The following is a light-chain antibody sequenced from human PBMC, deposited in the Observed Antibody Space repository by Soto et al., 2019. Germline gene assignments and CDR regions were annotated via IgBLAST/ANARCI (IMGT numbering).Light chain of an antibody. V-gene: IGKV1-5*03. Sequence: DIQMTQSPSTLSASVGDRVTITCRASQSINSWLAWYQQKPGKAPKLLIYKASTLESGVPSRFSGSGSGTEFTLTISCLQPDDSATYYCQHYKSYSQFSFGPGTTVDIK. CDR3: QHYKSYSQFS. J-gene: IGKJ3*01. CDR1: QSINSW. CDR2: KAS.